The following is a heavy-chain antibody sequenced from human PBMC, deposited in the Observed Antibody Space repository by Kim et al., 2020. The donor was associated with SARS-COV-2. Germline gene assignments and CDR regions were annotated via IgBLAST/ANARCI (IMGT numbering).Heavy chain of an antibody. V-gene: IGHV4-59*13. J-gene: IGHJ6*02. CDR3: ARGYPGYYYYGMDV. CDR1: GGSISSYY. D-gene: IGHD1-1*01. Sequence: SETLSLTCTVSGGSISSYYWSWIRQPPGKGLEWIGYIYYSGSTNYNPSLKSRVTISVDTSKNQFSLKLSSVTAADTAVYYCARGYPGYYYYGMDVWGQGTTVTVSS. CDR2: IYYSGST.